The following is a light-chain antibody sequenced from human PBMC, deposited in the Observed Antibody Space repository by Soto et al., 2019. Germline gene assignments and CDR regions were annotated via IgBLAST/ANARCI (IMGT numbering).Light chain of an antibody. V-gene: IGKV3-11*01. CDR1: QSVSSY. Sequence: EIVLTQSPATLSLSPVARATLSCRSSQSVSSYLAWYQQKPGQAPRLLIYDASNRATGLPARFSGSESGTDFTLTISRLEPEDFAVYYCQQYSSSPRTFGQGTKVDIK. CDR2: DAS. J-gene: IGKJ1*01. CDR3: QQYSSSPRT.